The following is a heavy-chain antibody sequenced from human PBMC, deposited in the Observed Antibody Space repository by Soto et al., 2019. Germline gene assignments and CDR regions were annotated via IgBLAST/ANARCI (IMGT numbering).Heavy chain of an antibody. CDR1: GFTFSNAW. Sequence: GGSLRLSCATSGFTFSNAWMAWVRQAPGKGLEWVGRIKSIADGGTTNYAAPMKGRFSISRHDSENTLYLQMNSLRVEDTGIYYCHTPHGRNAFDIWGPGTVVTV. CDR2: IKSIADGGTT. CDR3: HTPHGRNAFDI. V-gene: IGHV3-15*01. J-gene: IGHJ3*02. D-gene: IGHD2-8*01.